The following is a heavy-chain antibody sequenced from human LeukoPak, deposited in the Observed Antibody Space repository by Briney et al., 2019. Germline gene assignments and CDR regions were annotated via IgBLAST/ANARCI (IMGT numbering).Heavy chain of an antibody. J-gene: IGHJ4*02. CDR1: GGSIYSRSYY. V-gene: IGHV4-39*07. Sequence: SETLSLTCTVSGGSIYSRSYYWGWVRQPPGRGLEWIGSMYYKGETYLNPSLKSRVTISIDTSKNQFSLKLNSVTAADTAVYYCAAESERWLLRSWGQGTLVTVSS. CDR2: MYYKGET. CDR3: AAESERWLLRS. D-gene: IGHD6-19*01.